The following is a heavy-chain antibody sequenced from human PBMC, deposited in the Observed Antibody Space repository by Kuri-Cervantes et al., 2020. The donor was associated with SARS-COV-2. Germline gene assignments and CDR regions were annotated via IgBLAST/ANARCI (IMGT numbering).Heavy chain of an antibody. CDR1: GGTFSSYA. CDR3: ARDRGSSGWSWVYYYYGMDV. Sequence: SVKVSCKASGGTFSSYAISWVRQAPGQGLEWMGEIIPIFGTANYAQKFQGRVTITADKSTSTAYMELRSLRSDDTAVYYCARDRGSSGWSWVYYYYGMDVWGQGTTVTVSS. CDR2: IIPIFGTA. V-gene: IGHV1-69*06. J-gene: IGHJ6*02. D-gene: IGHD6-19*01.